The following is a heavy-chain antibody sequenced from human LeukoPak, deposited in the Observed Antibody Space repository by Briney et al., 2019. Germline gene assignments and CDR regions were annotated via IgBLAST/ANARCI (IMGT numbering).Heavy chain of an antibody. J-gene: IGHJ4*02. CDR2: IYYSGST. V-gene: IGHV4-39*01. CDR3: WVVPYRQVFDY. D-gene: IGHD2-2*01. CDR1: GGSISSSSYY. Sequence: PSETLSLTSTVSGGSISSSSYYWGWIRQPPGKGLEWIGSIYYSGSTYYNPSLKSRVTISVDTSENQFSLKLSSVTAADTAVYYCWVVPYRQVFDYWGQGTLVTVSS.